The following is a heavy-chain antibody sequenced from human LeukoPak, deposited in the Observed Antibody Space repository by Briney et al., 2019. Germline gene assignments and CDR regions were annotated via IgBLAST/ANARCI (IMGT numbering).Heavy chain of an antibody. D-gene: IGHD6-13*01. J-gene: IGHJ4*02. V-gene: IGHV3-66*01. CDR3: ARDRASSSWPNYFDY. Sequence: GGSLRLSCAAPGFTVSSNYMSWVRQAPGKGLEWVSVIYSGGSTYYADSVKGRFTISRDNSKNTLYLQMNSLRAEDTAVYYCARDRASSSWPNYFDYWGQGTLVTVSS. CDR1: GFTVSSNY. CDR2: IYSGGST.